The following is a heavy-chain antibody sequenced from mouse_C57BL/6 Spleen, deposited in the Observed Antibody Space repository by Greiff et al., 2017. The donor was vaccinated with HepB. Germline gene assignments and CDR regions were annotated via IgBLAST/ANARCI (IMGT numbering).Heavy chain of an antibody. CDR3: TGPDSSGYPWFAY. Sequence: EVKVEESGGGLVQPGGSMKLSCVASGFTFSNYWMNWVRQSPEKGLEWVAQIRLKSDNYATHYAESVKGRFTISRDDSKSSVYLQMNNLRAEDTGIYYCTGPDSSGYPWFAYWGQGTLVTVSA. CDR1: GFTFSNYW. J-gene: IGHJ3*01. V-gene: IGHV6-3*01. CDR2: IRLKSDNYAT. D-gene: IGHD3-2*02.